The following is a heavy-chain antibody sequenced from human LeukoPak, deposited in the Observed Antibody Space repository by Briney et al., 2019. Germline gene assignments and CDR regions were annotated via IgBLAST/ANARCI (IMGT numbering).Heavy chain of an antibody. D-gene: IGHD2-15*01. CDR2: INPHSGGT. V-gene: IGHV1-2*02. Sequence: ASVKVSRKASGYTFTGYYMHWVRLAAGQGLEWMGWINPHSGGTKYAQKFQDRVTMTRDPSISTAYMEVSRLRSDDTAVYYCARGYCSGGSCLDYWGRGTLVTVSS. J-gene: IGHJ4*02. CDR1: GYTFTGYY. CDR3: ARGYCSGGSCLDY.